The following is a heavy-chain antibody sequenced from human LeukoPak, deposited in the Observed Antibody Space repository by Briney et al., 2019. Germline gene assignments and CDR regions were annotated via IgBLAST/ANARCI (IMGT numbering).Heavy chain of an antibody. D-gene: IGHD6-13*01. J-gene: IGHJ4*02. CDR3: ARAGGSWFPTIDY. CDR2: IYYSGST. CDR1: GVSISSYY. V-gene: IGHV4-59*01. Sequence: SETLSLTCTVSGVSISSYYWSWIRQPPGKGLEWIGYIYYSGSTNYNPSLKSRATISVDTSKNQFSLKLSSVTAADTAVYYCARAGGSWFPTIDYWGQGTLVTVSS.